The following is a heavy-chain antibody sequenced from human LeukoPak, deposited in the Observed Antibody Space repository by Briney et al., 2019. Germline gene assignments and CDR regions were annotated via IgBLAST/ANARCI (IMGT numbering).Heavy chain of an antibody. CDR2: ISSSGSTI. CDR3: ARDPPAPMVRGVIITGNWFDP. Sequence: GGSLRLSCAASGFTFSDYYMSWIRQAPGKGLEWVSYISSSGSTIYYADSVKGGFTISRDNAKNSLYLQMNSLRAEDTAVYYCARDPPAPMVRGVIITGNWFDPWGQGTLVTVSS. V-gene: IGHV3-11*04. CDR1: GFTFSDYY. J-gene: IGHJ5*02. D-gene: IGHD3-10*01.